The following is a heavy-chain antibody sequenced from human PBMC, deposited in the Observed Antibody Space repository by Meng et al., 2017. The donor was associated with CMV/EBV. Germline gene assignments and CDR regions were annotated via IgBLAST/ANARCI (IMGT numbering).Heavy chain of an antibody. J-gene: IGHJ4*02. D-gene: IGHD3-10*01. CDR2: ISYDGSNK. CDR1: GFTFSSYA. CDR3: ASDRGFGDLDS. Sequence: GGSLRLSCAASGFTFSSYAMHWVRQAPGKGLEWVAVISYDGSNKYYADSVKGRFTISRDNSKNTLYLQMNSLREEDTAVYYCASDRGFGDLDSWGQGTLVTVSS. V-gene: IGHV3-30-3*01.